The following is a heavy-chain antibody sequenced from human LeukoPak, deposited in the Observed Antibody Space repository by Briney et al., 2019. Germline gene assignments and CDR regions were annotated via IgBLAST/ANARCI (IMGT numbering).Heavy chain of an antibody. V-gene: IGHV3-23*01. Sequence: GGSLRLSCAASGFTFSTFAMIWVRQPPGKGLEWVSSIFPSGGEIHYADSVRGRFTISRDNSKSTLSLQMNSLRAEDTGVYYCARYNWFDPWGQGTLVTVSS. CDR3: ARYNWFDP. J-gene: IGHJ5*02. CDR1: GFTFSTFA. CDR2: IFPSGGEI.